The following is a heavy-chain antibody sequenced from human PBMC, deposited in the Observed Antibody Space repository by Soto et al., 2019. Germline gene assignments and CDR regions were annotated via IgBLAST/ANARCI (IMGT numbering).Heavy chain of an antibody. J-gene: IGHJ4*02. Sequence: KSSETLSLTCAVSGGSFRGYFWSWIRQSPDKGLEWIGEINDSGNTYYNPSFKSRLTISVDTSRSQISLRLTSVTAADSAVYYCQGGDFWGQGTRVTVSS. CDR3: QGGDF. V-gene: IGHV4-34*01. CDR2: INDSGNT. D-gene: IGHD3-16*01. CDR1: GGSFRGYF.